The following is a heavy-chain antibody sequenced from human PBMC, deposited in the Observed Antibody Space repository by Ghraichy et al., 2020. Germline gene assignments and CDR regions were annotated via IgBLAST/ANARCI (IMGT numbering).Heavy chain of an antibody. CDR3: AKRLNTAMVRGVIDY. D-gene: IGHD3-10*01. Sequence: SCAASGFTFSSYAMNWVRQAPGKGLEWVSAISGSGLSTYYADSVKGRFTISRDNSKNTLYLQMNSLRAEDTAVYYCAKRLNTAMVRGVIDYWGQGALVTVSS. V-gene: IGHV3-23*01. CDR2: ISGSGLST. CDR1: GFTFSSYA. J-gene: IGHJ4*02.